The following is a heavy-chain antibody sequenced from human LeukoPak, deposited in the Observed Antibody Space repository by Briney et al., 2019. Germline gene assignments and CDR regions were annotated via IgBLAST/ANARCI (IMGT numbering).Heavy chain of an antibody. J-gene: IGHJ6*03. D-gene: IGHD1-14*01. V-gene: IGHV2-70*11. Sequence: SGPTLVNPTQTLTLTCTFSGFSLSTSAMCVSWIRQPPGKALEWLARIDWDNDKYYSTSLKTRLTISKDTSKNQVVLTMTNMDPVDTATYFCARYHHQADYYYMDVWGKGTTVTVSS. CDR1: GFSLSTSAMC. CDR3: ARYHHQADYYYMDV. CDR2: IDWDNDK.